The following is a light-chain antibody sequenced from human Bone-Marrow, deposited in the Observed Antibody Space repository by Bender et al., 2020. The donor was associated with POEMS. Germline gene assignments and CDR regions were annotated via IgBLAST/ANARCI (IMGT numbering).Light chain of an antibody. CDR2: EVN. V-gene: IGLV2-8*01. J-gene: IGLJ2*01. CDR1: SSDVGGYNY. CDR3: SSFAASNHLI. Sequence: QSALTQPASVSGSPGQSVTISCTGTSSDVGGYNYVSWYQQHPGKAPKLMICEVNKRPSGVPDRFSGSKSGNTASLTISGLQAEDEADYYCSSFAASNHLIFGGGTKLTVL.